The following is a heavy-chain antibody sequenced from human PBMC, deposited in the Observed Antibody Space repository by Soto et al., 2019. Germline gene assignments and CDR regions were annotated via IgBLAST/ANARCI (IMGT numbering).Heavy chain of an antibody. V-gene: IGHV3-11*01. CDR1: GFTFSDYY. CDR3: SRDPRVTDF. D-gene: IGHD2-21*02. J-gene: IGHJ4*02. CDR2: ISQSGTFI. Sequence: QVQLVESGGGLVKPGGSLSLSCAASGFTFSDYYMTWIRQAPGKGLEWVSYISQSGTFIAYADSVRGRFTISRDNAKNSLFLQMNSLRAEDTAMYYCSRDPRVTDFWGQGTLVTVSS.